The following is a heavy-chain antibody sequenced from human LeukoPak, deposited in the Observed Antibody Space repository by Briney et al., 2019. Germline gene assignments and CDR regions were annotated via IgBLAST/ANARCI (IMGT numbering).Heavy chain of an antibody. J-gene: IGHJ4*02. V-gene: IGHV3-66*02. CDR2: IYSGGST. Sequence: GGSLRLSCAASGFTLSINYMSWVRQAPGKGLEGASVIYSGGSTYYADSVKGRFTISRDNSKNTLYLQMNSLRAEDTAVYYCARDVREELPGRYWGQGTLVTVSS. D-gene: IGHD1-7*01. CDR3: ARDVREELPGRY. CDR1: GFTLSINY.